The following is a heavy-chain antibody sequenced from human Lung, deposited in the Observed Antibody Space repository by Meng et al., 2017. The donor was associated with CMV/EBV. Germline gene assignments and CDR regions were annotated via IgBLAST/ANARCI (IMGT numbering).Heavy chain of an antibody. CDR2: IYNGGTI. Sequence: NVSGGSITSDGYHWTWIRQPPGKGLEWLGYIYNGGTIDYRPSLKGRLTLSFDASKTQFSLKLTSVTAADTAVYFCARDASGSGSFLTWGQGILVTVSS. J-gene: IGHJ4*02. D-gene: IGHD3-10*01. V-gene: IGHV4-30-4*08. CDR1: GGSITSDGYH. CDR3: ARDASGSGSFLT.